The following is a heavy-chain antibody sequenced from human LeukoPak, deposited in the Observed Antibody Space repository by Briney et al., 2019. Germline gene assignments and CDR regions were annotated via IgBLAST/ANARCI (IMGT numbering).Heavy chain of an antibody. CDR1: GGSISSSSYY. CDR2: IYYSGST. CDR3: ARHKRFTSKGMDV. V-gene: IGHV4-61*05. J-gene: IGHJ6*02. Sequence: SETLSLTCTVSGGSISSSSYYWSWIRQPPGKGLEWIGYIYYSGSTNYNPSLKSRVTISVDTSKNQFSLKLSSVTAADTAVYYCARHKRFTSKGMDVWGQGTTVTVSS. D-gene: IGHD2-2*01.